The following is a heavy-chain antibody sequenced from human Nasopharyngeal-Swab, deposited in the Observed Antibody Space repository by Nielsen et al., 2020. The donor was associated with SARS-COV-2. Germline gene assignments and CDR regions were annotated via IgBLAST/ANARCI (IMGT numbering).Heavy chain of an antibody. CDR2: ISSSSSYI. V-gene: IGHV3-21*01. J-gene: IGHJ3*02. D-gene: IGHD3-22*01. CDR3: ARDSYYYDSSGMGPCAFDI. CDR1: GFTFSSYS. Sequence: GESLKISCAASGFTFSSYSMNWVRQAPGKGPEWVSSISSSSSYIYYADSVKGRFTISRDNAKNSLYLQMNSLRAKDTAVYYCARDSYYYDSSGMGPCAFDIWGQGTMVTVSS.